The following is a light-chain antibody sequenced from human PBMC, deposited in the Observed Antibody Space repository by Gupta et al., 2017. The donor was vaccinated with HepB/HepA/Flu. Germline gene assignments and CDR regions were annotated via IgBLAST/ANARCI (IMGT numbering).Light chain of an antibody. J-gene: IGKJ1*01. V-gene: IGKV3-20*01. CDR3: QQYGSSPWT. CDR1: QSVSSSY. CDR2: GAS. Sequence: EIVLTQSPGTLSLSPGARATLSCRASQSVSSSYLAWYQQRPGQAPRLLIYGASSRATGSSDRFSGSGSGTDFTLTISRLEPEDFAVYYCQQYGSSPWTFGQGTKVESK.